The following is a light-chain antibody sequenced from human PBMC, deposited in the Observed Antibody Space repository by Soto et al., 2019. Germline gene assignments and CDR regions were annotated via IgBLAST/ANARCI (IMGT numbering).Light chain of an antibody. CDR1: QSVNNNY. Sequence: DIVLTQSPGTLSLSPGERATLSCRASQSVNNNYLGWYQQKPGQAPRLLIYDASNRATGIPDRFSGSVSGTDCTLTISRLEPEDFAMYYCQQYGSSPGTFGQGTKVDLK. CDR3: QQYGSSPGT. CDR2: DAS. J-gene: IGKJ1*01. V-gene: IGKV3-20*01.